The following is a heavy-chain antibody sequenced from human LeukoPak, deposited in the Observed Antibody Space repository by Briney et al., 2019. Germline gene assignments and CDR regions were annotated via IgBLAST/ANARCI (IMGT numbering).Heavy chain of an antibody. J-gene: IGHJ4*02. CDR2: INPNSGGT. Sequence: ASVKVSCKASGYTFTGHSMYWVRQAPGQGLEWMGWINPNSGGTNYAQKFQGRVTMTRDTSISTAYMELSRLRSDDTAVYYCARELWFGESARRTTHYWGQGTLVTVSS. CDR3: ARELWFGESARRTTHY. D-gene: IGHD3-10*01. V-gene: IGHV1-2*02. CDR1: GYTFTGHS.